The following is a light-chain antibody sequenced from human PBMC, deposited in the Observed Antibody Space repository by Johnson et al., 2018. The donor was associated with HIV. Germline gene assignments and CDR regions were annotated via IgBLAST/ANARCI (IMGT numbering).Light chain of an antibody. CDR1: SSNIGNNY. V-gene: IGLV1-51*01. CDR3: GTWDSSLSAGV. CDR2: DNN. Sequence: QPVLTQPPSMSAAPGQRVTISCSGSSSNIGNNYVSWYQQVPVAAPKLLIYDNNKRPSGIPDRFSGSKSGTSATLGITGLQTGDEADYYCGTWDSSLSAGVFGTGTKVTVL. J-gene: IGLJ1*01.